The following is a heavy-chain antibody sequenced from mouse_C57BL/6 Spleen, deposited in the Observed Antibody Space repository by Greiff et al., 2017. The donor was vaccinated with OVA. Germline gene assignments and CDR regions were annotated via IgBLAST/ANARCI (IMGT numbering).Heavy chain of an antibody. CDR1: GYTFTSYW. J-gene: IGHJ1*03. CDR2: IDPSDSYT. D-gene: IGHD2-4*01. V-gene: IGHV1-50*01. CDR3: ARDDYHWYFDV. Sequence: QVQLQQPGAELVKPGASVKLSCKASGYTFTSYWTQWVKQRPGQGLEWIGEIDPSDSYTNYNQKFKGKATLTVDTSSSTAYMQLSSLTSEDSAVYYCARDDYHWYFDVWGTGTTVTVSS.